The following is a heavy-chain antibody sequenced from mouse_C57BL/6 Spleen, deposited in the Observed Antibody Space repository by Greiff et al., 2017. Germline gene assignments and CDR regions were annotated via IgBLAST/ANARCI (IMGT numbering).Heavy chain of an antibody. V-gene: IGHV1-82*01. CDR2: IYPGDGDT. CDR1: GYAFSSSW. CDR3: ARSGFYYGSSYYDYFDY. Sequence: QVQLQQSGPELVKPGASVKISCKASGYAFSSSWMNWVKQRPGKGLEWIGRIYPGDGDTNYNGKFKGKATLTADKSSSTAYMQLSSLTSEDSAVYFCARSGFYYGSSYYDYFDYWGQGTTLTVSS. J-gene: IGHJ2*01. D-gene: IGHD1-1*01.